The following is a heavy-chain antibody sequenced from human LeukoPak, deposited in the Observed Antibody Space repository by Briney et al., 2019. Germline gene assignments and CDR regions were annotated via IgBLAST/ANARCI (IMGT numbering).Heavy chain of an antibody. V-gene: IGHV1-18*01. CDR3: ARDKGRDGYTAFDY. CDR2: ISTYNDNT. CDR1: GGTFSSYA. D-gene: IGHD5-24*01. J-gene: IGHJ4*02. Sequence: ASVKVSCKASGGTFSSYAISWVRQAPGQGLECMGWISTYNDNTNYAQKLQGRVTMTTDTSTSTAYMELRSLRSDDTALYYCARDKGRDGYTAFDYWGQGTLVTVSS.